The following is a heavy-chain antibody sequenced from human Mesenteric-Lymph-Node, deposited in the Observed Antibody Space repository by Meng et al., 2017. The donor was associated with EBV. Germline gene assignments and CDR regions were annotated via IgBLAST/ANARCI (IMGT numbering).Heavy chain of an antibody. J-gene: IGHJ4*02. V-gene: IGHV6-1*01. CDR2: TYYRSKWYN. D-gene: IGHD2-21*02. Sequence: QVQSLQFVPGPTKPSQTVLHIGAISGDSVSWSSAAWNWIRQSPVRGSEGLGRTYYRSKWYNDYAVSVKSRITINTETSKNQLSLQLSSVTPEDTAVYYCARDRGDSGLDYWGQGTLVTVSS. CDR3: ARDRGDSGLDY. CDR1: GDSVSWSSAA.